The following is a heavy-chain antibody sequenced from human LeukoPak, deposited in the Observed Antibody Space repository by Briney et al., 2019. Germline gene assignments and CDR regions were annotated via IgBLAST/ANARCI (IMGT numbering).Heavy chain of an antibody. Sequence: GGSLRLSCAASGFTFSSYSMNWVRRAPGKGLEWVSSISSSSSYTYYADSVKGRFTISRDNSKNTLYLQMNSLRAEDTAVYYCAKGDYYDSSGYYWGQGTLVTVSS. CDR2: ISSSSSYT. CDR3: AKGDYYDSSGYY. V-gene: IGHV3-21*04. CDR1: GFTFSSYS. D-gene: IGHD3-22*01. J-gene: IGHJ4*02.